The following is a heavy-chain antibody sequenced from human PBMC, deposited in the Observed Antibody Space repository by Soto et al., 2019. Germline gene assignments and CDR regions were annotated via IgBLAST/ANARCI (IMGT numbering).Heavy chain of an antibody. CDR1: GYSFTSYW. CDR3: ARSGPTGVRFLEWLNYAFDI. J-gene: IGHJ3*02. D-gene: IGHD3-3*01. CDR2: IYPGDSDT. Sequence: PGESLKISCKGSGYSFTSYWIGWVRQMPGKGLEWMGIIYPGDSDTRYSPSFQGQVTISADKSISTAYLQWSSLKASDTAMYYCARSGPTGVRFLEWLNYAFDIWGQGTMVTVSS. V-gene: IGHV5-51*01.